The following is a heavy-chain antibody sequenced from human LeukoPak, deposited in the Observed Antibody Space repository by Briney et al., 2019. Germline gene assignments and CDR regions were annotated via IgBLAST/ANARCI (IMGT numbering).Heavy chain of an antibody. D-gene: IGHD5/OR15-5a*01. V-gene: IGHV4-61*05. CDR2: IYYSGTT. CDR3: ARHVSGDYDY. CDR1: GGSIRSSSYY. J-gene: IGHJ4*02. Sequence: PSETLSLTCTVSGGSIRSSSYYWGWIRQPPGEGLEWIAYIYYSGTTNYNPSLKSRVTISVDTSKHEISLKLYSVTAADTAVYYCARHVSGDYDYWGQGTLVTVSS.